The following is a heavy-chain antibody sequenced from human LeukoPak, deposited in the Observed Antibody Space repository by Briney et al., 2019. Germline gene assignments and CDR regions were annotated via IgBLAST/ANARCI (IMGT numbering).Heavy chain of an antibody. V-gene: IGHV3-21*01. D-gene: IGHD6-13*01. J-gene: IGHJ3*02. CDR1: GFTFSSYS. CDR2: ISSSSYI. CDR3: ARDPPIAARGAFDI. Sequence: PGGSLRLSCAASGFTFSSYSMSWVRQAPGKGLEWVSSISSSSYIYYADSVKGRFTISRDDAKNSLHLQMNSLRAEDTAVYYCARDPPIAARGAFDIWGQGTMVTVSS.